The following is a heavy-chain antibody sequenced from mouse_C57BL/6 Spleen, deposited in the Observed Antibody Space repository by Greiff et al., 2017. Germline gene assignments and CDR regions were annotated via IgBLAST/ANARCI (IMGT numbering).Heavy chain of an antibody. CDR1: GFTFTDYY. Sequence: EVQVVESGGGLVQPGGSLSLSCAASGFTFTDYYMSWVRQPPGKALEWLGFIRNKANGYTTESSASVKGRFTISRDNSQSILYLQMNALRAEDSATYYCARYRTTVLDYWGQGTTLTVSS. CDR3: ARYRTTVLDY. J-gene: IGHJ2*01. V-gene: IGHV7-3*01. CDR2: IRNKANGYTT. D-gene: IGHD1-1*01.